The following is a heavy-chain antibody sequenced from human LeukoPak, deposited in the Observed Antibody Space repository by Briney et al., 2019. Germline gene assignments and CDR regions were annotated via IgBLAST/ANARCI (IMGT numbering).Heavy chain of an antibody. V-gene: IGHV3-30*01. D-gene: IGHD1-26*01. CDR3: AGDPSSGSYPEYYFDY. Sequence: GGSLRLSCAASGFTFSSYAMHWVRQAPGKGLEWVAVISYDGSNKYYADSVKGRFTISRDNSKNTLYLQMNSLRAEDTAVYYCAGDPSSGSYPEYYFDYWGQGTLVTVSS. J-gene: IGHJ4*02. CDR2: ISYDGSNK. CDR1: GFTFSSYA.